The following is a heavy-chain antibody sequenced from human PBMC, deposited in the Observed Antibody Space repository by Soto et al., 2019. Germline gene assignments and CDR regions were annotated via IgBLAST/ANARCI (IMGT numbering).Heavy chain of an antibody. V-gene: IGHV3-23*01. D-gene: IGHD3-22*01. CDR1: GITISNYP. CDR3: VKDDGGYPSTAPH. Sequence: EVQLLDSGGGLVQPGGSLRLSCAASGITISNYPMSWVRQAPGKGLDWVSGISGSGDRTYYADSAKGRFTISKDISRNSLSLQLDSLGVEDTAVYFCVKDDGGYPSTAPHWGQGTLVTVSS. CDR2: ISGSGDRT. J-gene: IGHJ4*02.